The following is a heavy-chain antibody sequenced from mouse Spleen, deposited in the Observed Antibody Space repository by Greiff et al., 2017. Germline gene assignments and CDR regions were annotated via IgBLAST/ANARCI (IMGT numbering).Heavy chain of an antibody. CDR1: GYTFTSYW. CDR2: IYPSDSET. D-gene: IGHD1-2*01. Sequence: QVQLQQPGAELVRPGSSVKLSCKASGYTFTSYWMDWVKQRPGQGLEWIGNIYPSDSETHYNQKFKDKATLTVDKSSSTAYMQLSSLTSEDSAVYYCARKRVITTATWYFDVWGAGTTVTVSS. V-gene: IGHV1-61*01. CDR3: ARKRVITTATWYFDV. J-gene: IGHJ1*01.